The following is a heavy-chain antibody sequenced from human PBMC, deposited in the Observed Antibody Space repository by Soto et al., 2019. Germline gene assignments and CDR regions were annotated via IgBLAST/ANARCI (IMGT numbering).Heavy chain of an antibody. J-gene: IGHJ5*02. CDR2: IYYSGST. CDR3: AREAPLLWFGELSRWFDP. Sequence: SSETLSLTCTVSGGSISSYYWSWIRQPPGKGLEWIGYIYYSGSTNYNPSLKSRVTISVDTSKNQFSLKLSSVTAADTAVYYCAREAPLLWFGELSRWFDPWGQGTLVTVSS. D-gene: IGHD3-10*01. CDR1: GGSISSYY. V-gene: IGHV4-59*01.